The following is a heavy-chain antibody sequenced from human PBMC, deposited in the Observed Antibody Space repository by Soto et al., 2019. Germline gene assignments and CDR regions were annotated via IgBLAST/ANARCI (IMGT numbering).Heavy chain of an antibody. CDR2: ISDSGGSK. D-gene: IGHD2-2*01. CDR3: AAAIGYYYYYYMDV. V-gene: IGHV3-23*01. CDR1: GFTFSSYA. J-gene: IGHJ6*03. Sequence: GGSLRLSCAASGFTFSSYAMSWVRQAPGKGLEWVSAISDSGGSKYYADSVKGRLTISRDNSKNTLYLQMNSLRAEDTAVYYCAAAIGYYYYYYMDVWGKGTTVTVSS.